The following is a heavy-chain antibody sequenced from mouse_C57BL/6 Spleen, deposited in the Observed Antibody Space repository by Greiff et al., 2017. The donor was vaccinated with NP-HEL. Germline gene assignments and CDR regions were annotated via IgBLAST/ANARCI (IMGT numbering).Heavy chain of an antibody. V-gene: IGHV3-1*01. CDR2: ISYSGST. CDR3: ARDNLYYFDY. J-gene: IGHJ2*01. D-gene: IGHD1-3*01. Sequence: VQLKESGPGMVKPSQSLSLTCTVTGYSITSGYDWHWIRHFPGNKLEWMGYISYSGSTNYNPSLKSRISITHDTSKNHFFLKLNSVTTEDTATYYCARDNLYYFDYWGQGTTLTVSS. CDR1: GYSITSGYD.